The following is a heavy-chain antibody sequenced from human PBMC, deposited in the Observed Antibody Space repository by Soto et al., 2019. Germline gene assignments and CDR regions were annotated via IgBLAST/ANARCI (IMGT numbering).Heavy chain of an antibody. J-gene: IGHJ6*02. CDR2: ISGSGGST. D-gene: IGHD2-8*01. CDR3: AKELYANDYYYGMDV. V-gene: IGHV3-23*01. Sequence: GGSLRLSCAASGFTFSSYAMSRVRQAPGKGLEWVSAISGSGGSTYYADSVKGRFTISRDNSKNTLYLQMNSLRAEDTAVYYCAKELYANDYYYGMDVWGQGTTVTVSS. CDR1: GFTFSSYA.